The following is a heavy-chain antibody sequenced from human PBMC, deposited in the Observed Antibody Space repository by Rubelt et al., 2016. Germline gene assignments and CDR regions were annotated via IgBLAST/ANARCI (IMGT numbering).Heavy chain of an antibody. CDR1: EFTFSSSP. CDR2: ISGESAVK. CDR3: VRDKSHWAMDV. Sequence: EVQLLESGGGLVQPGGSLRLSCAASEFTFSSSPMNWVRQAPGKGLEWVSYISGESAVKHYADSVKGRFIISRDNAKKSRFLQMNSLRVEDTAVYYCVRDKSHWAMDVWGQGTTVSVSS. D-gene: IGHD7-27*01. J-gene: IGHJ6*02. V-gene: IGHV3-48*04.